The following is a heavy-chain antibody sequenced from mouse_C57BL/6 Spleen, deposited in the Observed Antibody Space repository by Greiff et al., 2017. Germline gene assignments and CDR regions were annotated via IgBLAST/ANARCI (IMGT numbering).Heavy chain of an antibody. V-gene: IGHV1-42*01. CDR2: INPSTGGT. CDR1: GYSFTGYY. J-gene: IGHJ4*01. Sequence: VQLQQSGPELVKPGASVKISCKASGYSFTGYYMNWVKQSPEKSLEWIGEINPSTGGTPYNQQLKAKATLTVDKSSSTAYMQLKSLTSEDSAVYYCARLTHMDYWGQGPSVTVSS. CDR3: ARLTHMDY.